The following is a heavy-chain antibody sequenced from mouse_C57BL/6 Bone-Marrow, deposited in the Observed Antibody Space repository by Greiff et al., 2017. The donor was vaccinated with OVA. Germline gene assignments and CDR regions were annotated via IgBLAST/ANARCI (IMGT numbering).Heavy chain of an antibody. CDR2: VDPSDSYT. J-gene: IGHJ2*01. D-gene: IGHD1-1*01. V-gene: IGHV1-69*01. CDR3: ASDYGSPLDY. Sequence: VQLQQPGAELVMPWASVKLSCKASGYTFTSYWMHWVKQRPGQGLEWIGEVDPSDSYTNYNQKFKGKSTLTVDKSSSTAYMQLSSLTSEDSAVYYCASDYGSPLDYWGQGTTLTVSS. CDR1: GYTFTSYW.